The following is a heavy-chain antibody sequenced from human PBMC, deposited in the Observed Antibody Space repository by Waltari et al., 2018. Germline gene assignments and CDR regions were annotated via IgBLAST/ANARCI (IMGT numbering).Heavy chain of an antibody. CDR1: GGSISSYY. CDR3: ARDVTEDGYNTAGFDY. D-gene: IGHD5-12*01. CDR2: SYYSGST. Sequence: QVQLQESGPGLVKPSETLSLTCTVSGGSISSYYWSWIRQPPGKGLAWIGYSYYSGSTNYNPSLKSRVTISVDTSKNQFSLKLSSVTAADTAVYYCARDVTEDGYNTAGFDYWGQGTLVTVSS. J-gene: IGHJ4*02. V-gene: IGHV4-59*01.